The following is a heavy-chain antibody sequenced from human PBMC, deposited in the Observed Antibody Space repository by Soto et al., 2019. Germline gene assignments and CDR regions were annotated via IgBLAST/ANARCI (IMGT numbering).Heavy chain of an antibody. V-gene: IGHV1-69*13. J-gene: IGHJ4*02. CDR2: IIPIFGTA. Sequence: GASVKVSCKASGGTFSSYAISWVRQAPGQGLEWMGGIIPIFGTANYAQKLQGRVTITADESTSTAYMELSSLRSEDTAVYYCAILPSPYDSSGYYPYYFDYWGQGTLVTVSS. D-gene: IGHD3-22*01. CDR3: AILPSPYDSSGYYPYYFDY. CDR1: GGTFSSYA.